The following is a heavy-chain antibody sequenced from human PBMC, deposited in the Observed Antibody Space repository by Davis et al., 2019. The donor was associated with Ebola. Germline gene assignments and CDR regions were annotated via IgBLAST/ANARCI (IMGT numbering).Heavy chain of an antibody. CDR3: AREMKPRGYYDSSGPIDY. D-gene: IGHD3-22*01. V-gene: IGHV4-59*12. J-gene: IGHJ4*02. CDR1: GGSISSYY. CDR2: IYHSGST. Sequence: GSLRLSCTVSGGSISSYYWSWIRQPPGKGLEWIGEIYHSGSTNYNPSLKSRVTISVDKSKNQFSLKLSSVTAADTAVYYCAREMKPRGYYDSSGPIDYWGQGTLVTVSS.